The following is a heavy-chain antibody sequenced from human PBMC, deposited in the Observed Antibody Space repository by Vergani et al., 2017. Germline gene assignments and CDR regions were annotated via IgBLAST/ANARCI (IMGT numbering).Heavy chain of an antibody. CDR3: ARDPSDGSGMD. CDR2: ISYDGSNK. J-gene: IGHJ4*02. D-gene: IGHD3-10*01. V-gene: IGHV3-30*04. Sequence: QVQLVESGGGVVQPGRSLSLSCAASGFTFSSYAMHWVRQAPGKGLEWVAVISYDGSNKYYADSVKGRFTISRDNSKNTLYLQMNSLRAEDTAVYYCARDPSDGSGMDWGQGTLVTVAS. CDR1: GFTFSSYA.